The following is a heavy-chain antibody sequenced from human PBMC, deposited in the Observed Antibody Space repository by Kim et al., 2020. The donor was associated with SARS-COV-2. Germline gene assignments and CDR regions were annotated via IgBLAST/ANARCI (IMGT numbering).Heavy chain of an antibody. Sequence: ASVKVSCKTSGYSFTNYEINWVRQVPGQGLEWMGWMNPKNGHTGSSEKFQDRAAMTSDTSISTAYMALSSLTSEDTAVYYCARGSYYSDSCDYWGRGTLVSVSS. J-gene: IGHJ4*02. CDR2: MNPKNGHT. V-gene: IGHV1-8*01. CDR3: ARGSYYSDSCDY. D-gene: IGHD3-22*01. CDR1: GYSFTNYE.